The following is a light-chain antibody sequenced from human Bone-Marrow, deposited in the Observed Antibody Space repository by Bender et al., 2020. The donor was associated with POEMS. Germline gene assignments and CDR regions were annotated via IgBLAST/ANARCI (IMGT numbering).Light chain of an antibody. Sequence: QSVLTQPPSASVTPGQKVTISCSGSSSNIGNHGVNWYQQLPGEAPKLLIYYDDLLTPGVPDRFSGSKSGTSASLAITGLQAEDEADYYCQSYDSSLSVPVFGGGTKLTVL. J-gene: IGLJ2*01. CDR2: YDD. CDR1: SSNIGNHG. V-gene: IGLV1-36*01. CDR3: QSYDSSLSVPV.